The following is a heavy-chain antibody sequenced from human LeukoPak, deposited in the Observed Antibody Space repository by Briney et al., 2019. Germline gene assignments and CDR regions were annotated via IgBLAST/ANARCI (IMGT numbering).Heavy chain of an antibody. CDR2: IYYSGST. J-gene: IGHJ5*02. Sequence: SSETLSLTCTVSGGSISSYYWSWIRQPPGKGLEWIGYIYYSGSTNYKPSLKSRVTISVDTSKNQFSLKLNSVTAADTAVYYCARGGYYGSGNDFRFDPWGQGTLVTVSS. CDR3: ARGGYYGSGNDFRFDP. CDR1: GGSISSYY. V-gene: IGHV4-59*01. D-gene: IGHD3-10*01.